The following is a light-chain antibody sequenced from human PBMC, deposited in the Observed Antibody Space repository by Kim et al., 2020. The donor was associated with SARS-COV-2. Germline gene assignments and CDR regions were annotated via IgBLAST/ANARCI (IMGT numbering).Light chain of an antibody. J-gene: IGKJ2*01. V-gene: IGKV3-20*01. CDR2: GAS. CDR1: QSVTSNY. CDR3: HNYTTYT. Sequence: EIVLTQSPGTLSLSPGERASLSCSTSQSVTSNYLSWYQQKPGQPPRLLIYGASNRASGVPDRFSGSGSRADFTLTISRLEPEDSAVYYCHNYTTYTYGQGTKLE.